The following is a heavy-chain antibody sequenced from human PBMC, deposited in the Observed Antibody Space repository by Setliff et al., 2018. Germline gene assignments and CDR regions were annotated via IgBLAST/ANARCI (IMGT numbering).Heavy chain of an antibody. CDR1: GGSFSGYY. CDR2: INHSGST. J-gene: IGHJ6*03. CDR3: ARRYNFWSGYYRASHYMDV. Sequence: SETLSLTCAVYGGSFSGYYWSWIRQPPGKGLEWIGEINHSGSTNYNPSLKSRVTISVDTSKNQFSLKLSSVTAADTAVYYCARRYNFWSGYYRASHYMDVWGKGTTVTVSS. V-gene: IGHV4-34*01. D-gene: IGHD3-3*01.